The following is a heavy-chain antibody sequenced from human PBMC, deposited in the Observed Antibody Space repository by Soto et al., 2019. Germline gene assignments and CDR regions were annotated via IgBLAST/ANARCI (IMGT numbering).Heavy chain of an antibody. J-gene: IGHJ4*02. V-gene: IGHV4-30-4*02. CDR2: IYYSGST. Sequence: ASETLSLTCTVSGGSISSGDYYWSWIRQPPGKGLEWIGYIYYSGSTYYNPSLKSRVTISVDTSKNQFSLKMSFVTAADTAVYYCARVGSSGWSPDYWGRGTLVTVSS. CDR3: ARVGSSGWSPDY. D-gene: IGHD6-19*01. CDR1: GGSISSGDYY.